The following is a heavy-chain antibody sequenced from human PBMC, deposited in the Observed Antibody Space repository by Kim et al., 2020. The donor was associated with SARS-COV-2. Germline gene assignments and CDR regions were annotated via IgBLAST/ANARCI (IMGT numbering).Heavy chain of an antibody. D-gene: IGHD2-21*01. CDR3: AKDSRACVVCYFES. CDR1: GFSFNAYA. J-gene: IGHJ4*02. V-gene: IGHV3-23*01. Sequence: GGSLRLSCAASGFSFNAYAMSWVRQAPGKGPEWVAGINLSGNDAYYTDSVKGRFTISRDNSKNTLYLEMNSLRAEDTAVYYCAKDSRACVVCYFESCGQG. CDR2: INLSGNDA.